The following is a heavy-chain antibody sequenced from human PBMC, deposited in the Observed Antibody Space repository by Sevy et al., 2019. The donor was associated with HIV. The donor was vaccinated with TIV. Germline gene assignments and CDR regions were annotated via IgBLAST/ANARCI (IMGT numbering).Heavy chain of an antibody. CDR1: GFTFSSYV. CDR3: AKARIAVAGDSNYYFDY. J-gene: IGHJ4*02. Sequence: GGSLRLSCAASGFTFSSYVMSWVRQAPGKGLEWVSAISGSGGSTYYADSVKGRFTISRDNSKNTLYLQMNSLRAEDTAVYYCAKARIAVAGDSNYYFDYWGQGTLVTVSS. CDR2: ISGSGGST. D-gene: IGHD6-19*01. V-gene: IGHV3-23*01.